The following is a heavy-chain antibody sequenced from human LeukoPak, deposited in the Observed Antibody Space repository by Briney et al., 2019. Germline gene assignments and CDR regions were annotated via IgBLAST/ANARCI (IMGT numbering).Heavy chain of an antibody. V-gene: IGHV4-39*07. D-gene: IGHD6-13*01. CDR3: ARDIHPSSWYGGWFDP. J-gene: IGHJ5*02. CDR1: GGSISGSSYY. Sequence: SETLSLTCTVSGGSISGSSYYWGWIRQPPGKGLEWIGSIYYSGSTYYNPSLKSRVTISVDTSKNQFSLKLSSVTAADTAVYYCARDIHPSSWYGGWFDPWGQGTLVTVSS. CDR2: IYYSGST.